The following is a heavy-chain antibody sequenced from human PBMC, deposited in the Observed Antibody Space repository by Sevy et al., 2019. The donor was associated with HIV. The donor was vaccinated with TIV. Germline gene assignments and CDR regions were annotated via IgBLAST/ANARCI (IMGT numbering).Heavy chain of an antibody. CDR1: GFCFSTYW. Sequence: GGSLRLSCAASGFCFSTYWMTWVRQAPGKGLESVATMNQDGTERDYVDSVKGRFTISRDNTKTSLFLQMNSLSAEDTGVYYCVREGLGGFSYSLDCWGQGTLVTVSS. J-gene: IGHJ4*02. CDR2: MNQDGTER. CDR3: VREGLGGFSYSLDC. V-gene: IGHV3-7*01. D-gene: IGHD3-16*01.